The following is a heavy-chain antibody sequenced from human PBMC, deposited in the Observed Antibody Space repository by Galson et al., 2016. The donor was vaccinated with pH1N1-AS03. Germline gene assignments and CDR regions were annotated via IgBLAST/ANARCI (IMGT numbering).Heavy chain of an antibody. D-gene: IGHD6-13*01. CDR3: AKASAAAGTRTFDY. CDR2: ISNSGGTT. V-gene: IGHV3-23*01. Sequence: SLRLSCAASGFTFSSYAMNWVRQAPGKGLGWVSAISNSGGTTYYADSVKGRFTISRDNSKNTLYLQMNSLRAEDTAVYYCAKASAAAGTRTFDYWGQGTLVTVSS. CDR1: GFTFSSYA. J-gene: IGHJ4*02.